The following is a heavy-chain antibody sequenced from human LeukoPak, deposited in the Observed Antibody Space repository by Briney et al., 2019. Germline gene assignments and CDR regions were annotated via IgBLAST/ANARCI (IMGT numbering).Heavy chain of an antibody. V-gene: IGHV1-8*01. CDR2: MNPNSGNT. J-gene: IGHJ4*02. D-gene: IGHD6-6*01. CDR3: ARVRYSSSSGADYFDY. Sequence: VASVKVSCKASGYTFTSYDINWVRQATGQGLEWMGWMNPNSGNTGYAQKFQGRVTKTRNTSISTAYMELSSLRSEDTAVYYCARVRYSSSSGADYFDYWGQGTLVTVSS. CDR1: GYTFTSYD.